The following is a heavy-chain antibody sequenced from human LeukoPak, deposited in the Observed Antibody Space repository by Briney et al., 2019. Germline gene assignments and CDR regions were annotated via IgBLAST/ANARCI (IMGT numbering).Heavy chain of an antibody. CDR3: ARVYGAFDWLRNRFDY. CDR2: ISAYNGNT. CDR1: GYTFTSYG. V-gene: IGHV1-18*04. J-gene: IGHJ4*02. D-gene: IGHD3-9*01. Sequence: GASVKVSCKASGYTFTSYGISWVRQAPGQGLEWMGWISAYNGNTNYAQKLQGRVTMTTDTSTSTAYMELRSLRPDDTAVYYCARVYGAFDWLRNRFDYWGQGTLVTVSS.